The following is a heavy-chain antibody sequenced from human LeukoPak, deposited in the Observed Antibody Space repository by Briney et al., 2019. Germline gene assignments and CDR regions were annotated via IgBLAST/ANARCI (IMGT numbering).Heavy chain of an antibody. CDR1: GFTFSRYS. V-gene: IGHV3-48*02. Sequence: GGSLRLSCAASGFTFSRYSMNWVRQAPGKGLEWVSYISSSSSTIYYADSVKGRFTISRDNAKNSLYLQMNSLRDEDTAVYYCARDRITIFGVVTLLDYWGQGTLVTVSS. J-gene: IGHJ4*02. D-gene: IGHD3-3*01. CDR2: ISSSSSTI. CDR3: ARDRITIFGVVTLLDY.